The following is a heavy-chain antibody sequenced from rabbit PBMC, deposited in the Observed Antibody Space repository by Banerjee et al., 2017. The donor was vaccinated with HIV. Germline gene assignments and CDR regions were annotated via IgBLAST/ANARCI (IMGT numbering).Heavy chain of an antibody. CDR3: ARSYDDDADVGYYFNL. CDR1: GFSSSSSYY. Sequence: QSLEESGGDLVKPGASLTITCKASGFSSSSSYYMCWVRQAPGKGLEWIGCIYGGDGAAYYATWAQSRFTNSKTSSTTVTLQMTSLTAADTATYFCARSYDDDADVGYYFNLWGPGTLVTVS. J-gene: IGHJ4*01. CDR2: IYGGDGAA. V-gene: IGHV1S40*01. D-gene: IGHD2-1*01.